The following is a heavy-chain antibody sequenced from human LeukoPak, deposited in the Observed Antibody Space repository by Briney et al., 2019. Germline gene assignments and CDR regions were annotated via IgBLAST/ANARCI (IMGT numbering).Heavy chain of an antibody. J-gene: IGHJ4*02. V-gene: IGHV4-61*02. D-gene: IGHD5-18*01. CDR3: ARDPTHGYRYGSPE. Sequence: SETLSLTRTVSGGSISSGSYYWSWIRQPAGKGLEWIGRIYTSGSTNYNPSLKSRVTISVDTSKNQFSLKLSSVTAADTAVYYCARDPTHGYRYGSPEWGQGTLVTVS. CDR1: GGSISSGSYY. CDR2: IYTSGST.